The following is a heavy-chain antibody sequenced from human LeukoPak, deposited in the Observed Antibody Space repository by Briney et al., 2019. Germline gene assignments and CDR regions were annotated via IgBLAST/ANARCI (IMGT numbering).Heavy chain of an antibody. CDR1: GYTFTSYG. CDR2: ISAYNGNT. Sequence: ASVKVSCKASGYTFTSYGISWVRQAPGQGLEWMGWISAYNGNTNYAQKLQGRVTMTTDTSTSTAYMELRSLRSDGTAVYYCARSPLPLRYEYYYYYYGMDVWGQGTTVTVSS. D-gene: IGHD3-9*01. J-gene: IGHJ6*02. CDR3: ARSPLPLRYEYYYYYYGMDV. V-gene: IGHV1-18*01.